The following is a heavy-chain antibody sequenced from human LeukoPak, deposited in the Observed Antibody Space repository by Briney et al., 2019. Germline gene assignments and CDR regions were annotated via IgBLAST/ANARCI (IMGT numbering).Heavy chain of an antibody. J-gene: IGHJ4*02. CDR1: GFPFRSYD. V-gene: IGHV3-15*01. CDR2: IKSKTDGGTT. D-gene: IGHD2-21*02. CDR3: TTPEPLAYCGGDCYYPFDY. Sequence: GGSLRLSCAASGFPFRSYDMNWVRQAPGKGLEWVGRIKSKTDGGTTDYAAPVKGRFTISRDDSKDTLYLQMNSLKTEDTAVYYCTTPEPLAYCGGDCYYPFDYWGQGTLVTVSS.